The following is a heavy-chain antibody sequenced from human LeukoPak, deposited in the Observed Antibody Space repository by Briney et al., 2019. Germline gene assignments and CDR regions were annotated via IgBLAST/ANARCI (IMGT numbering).Heavy chain of an antibody. D-gene: IGHD2-2*01. Sequence: PGGSLRLSCAASGFTFSSYAMNWVRQAPGKGLEWVSGTGSTGVSTFYADSVKGRFTVSRDNSKNTLSLQMNSLRAEDTAVYYCAKDPGVVPAHYFDYWGQEPWSPSPQ. CDR2: TGSTGVST. V-gene: IGHV3-23*01. CDR1: GFTFSSYA. J-gene: IGHJ4*01. CDR3: AKDPGVVPAHYFDY.